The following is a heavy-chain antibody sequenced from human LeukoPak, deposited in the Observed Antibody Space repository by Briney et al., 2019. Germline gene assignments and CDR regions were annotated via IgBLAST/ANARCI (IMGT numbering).Heavy chain of an antibody. CDR1: GFTFSSYA. J-gene: IGHJ6*04. Sequence: GRSLRLSCAASGFTFSSYAMHWVRQAPGKGLEWVAVISYDGSNKYYADSVKGRFTISGDNSKNTLYLQMNSLRAEDTAVYYCARELVRYCSSTSCHRYYYYGMDVWGKGTTVTVSS. CDR3: ARELVRYCSSTSCHRYYYYGMDV. CDR2: ISYDGSNK. V-gene: IGHV3-30*04. D-gene: IGHD2-2*01.